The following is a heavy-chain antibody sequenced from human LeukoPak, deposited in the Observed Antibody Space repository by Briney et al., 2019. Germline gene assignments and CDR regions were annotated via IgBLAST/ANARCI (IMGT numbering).Heavy chain of an antibody. V-gene: IGHV3-48*03. D-gene: IGHD3-22*01. Sequence: GGSLRLSRAASGFTFSSYEMNWVRQAPGKGLEWVSYISSSGSTIYYADSVKGRFTISRDNAKNSLYLQMNSLRAEDTAVYYCARVWANPYPPDYYDSSGPDWGQGTLVTVSS. CDR1: GFTFSSYE. J-gene: IGHJ4*02. CDR2: ISSSGSTI. CDR3: ARVWANPYPPDYYDSSGPD.